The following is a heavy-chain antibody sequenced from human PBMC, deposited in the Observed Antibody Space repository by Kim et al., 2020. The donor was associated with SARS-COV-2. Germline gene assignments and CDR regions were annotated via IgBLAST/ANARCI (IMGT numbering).Heavy chain of an antibody. CDR3: ARDRAVDTARPGGDNWFDS. CDR2: IYYSGST. J-gene: IGHJ5*01. V-gene: IGHV4-59*13. Sequence: SETLSLTCTVSGGSISSYYWCWSRQPPGKGLEWIGYIYYSGSTNYNRSLKRRVTISVDTSKNQFSLKLSSVTAADTAEYYCARDRAVDTARPGGDNWFDSWGQGTLVTVSS. CDR1: GGSISSYY. D-gene: IGHD5-18*01.